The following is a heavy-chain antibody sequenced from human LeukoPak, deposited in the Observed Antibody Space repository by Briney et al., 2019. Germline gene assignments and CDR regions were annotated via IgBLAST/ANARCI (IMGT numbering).Heavy chain of an antibody. V-gene: IGHV3-23*01. CDR1: GFTFSNYV. J-gene: IGHJ4*02. D-gene: IGHD2-15*01. CDR3: VKDGRRSPPC. Sequence: GGSLRLSCAASGFTFSNYVMSWVRQAPGKGPEWVSGINGGGGSTFYAESVTGRFTISRDNSKNTLFLQMNTLRAGDTAVYYCVKDGRRSPPCWGQGTLVTVSS. CDR2: INGGGGST.